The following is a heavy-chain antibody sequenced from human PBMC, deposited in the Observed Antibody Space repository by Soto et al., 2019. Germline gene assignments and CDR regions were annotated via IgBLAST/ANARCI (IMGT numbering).Heavy chain of an antibody. V-gene: IGHV3-74*01. CDR2: INSDGSST. CDR3: ARERITMVRGVPYYYYGMDV. CDR1: GFTFSSYW. J-gene: IGHJ6*02. Sequence: SGGSLRLSCAASGFTFSSYWMHWVRQAPGKGLVWVSRINSDGSSTSYADSVKGRFTISRDNAKNTLYLQMNSLRAEDTAVYYCARERITMVRGVPYYYYGMDVWGQGTTVTVS. D-gene: IGHD3-10*01.